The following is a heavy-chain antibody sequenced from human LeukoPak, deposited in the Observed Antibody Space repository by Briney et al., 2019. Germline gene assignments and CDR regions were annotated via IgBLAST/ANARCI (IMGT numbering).Heavy chain of an antibody. V-gene: IGHV3-23*01. CDR1: GFTFSSYA. J-gene: IGHJ4*02. D-gene: IGHD6-19*01. CDR2: ISGSAYST. CDR3: AKETVAAPPIDY. Sequence: PGGSLTLSCAASGFTFSSYAMSWVRQAPGKGLEWVSAISGSAYSTYYADSVKGRFTISRDNSKNTLYLQMNSPRAEDTAVYYCAKETVAAPPIDYWGQGTLVTVSS.